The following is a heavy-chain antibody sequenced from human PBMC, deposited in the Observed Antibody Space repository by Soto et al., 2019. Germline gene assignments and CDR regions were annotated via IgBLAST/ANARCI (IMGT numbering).Heavy chain of an antibody. V-gene: IGHV3-30-3*01. J-gene: IGHJ4*02. D-gene: IGHD3-22*01. Sequence: GGSLRLSCAASGFTFNTDTMHWVRQAPGKGLEWVALISDDGSNKHYADSVKGRFSISRDNSKNTLYLQLNSLRPKDTAVYDCAGSAIYYDTSGFSLYYFDYWGQGSLVTVSS. CDR1: GFTFNTDT. CDR2: ISDDGSNK. CDR3: AGSAIYYDTSGFSLYYFDY.